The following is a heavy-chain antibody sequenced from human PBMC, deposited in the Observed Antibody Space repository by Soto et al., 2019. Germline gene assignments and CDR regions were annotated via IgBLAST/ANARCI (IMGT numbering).Heavy chain of an antibody. J-gene: IGHJ4*02. D-gene: IGHD3-10*01. CDR1: EFTFSNAW. CDR2: IKSNSDGGTT. CDR3: TTGFRWFGEF. Sequence: EVQLVESGGGLVKPGGSLRLSCAASEFTFSNAWVTWVRQAPGKGLEWVGRIKSNSDGGTTDYAAPVEGRFPVSRDDSTNTLYLQMNSLKTEDTAIYYCTTGFRWFGEFWGQGTLVTVSS. V-gene: IGHV3-15*01.